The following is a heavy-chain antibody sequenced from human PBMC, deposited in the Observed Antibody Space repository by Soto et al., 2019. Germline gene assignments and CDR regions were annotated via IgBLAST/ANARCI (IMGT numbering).Heavy chain of an antibody. CDR2: MNPNNGNT. J-gene: IGHJ4*02. CDR3: ARAYTWGVAVAGT. D-gene: IGHD6-19*01. V-gene: IGHV1-8*01. Sequence: QVQLVQSGAEVKKPGASVKVSCKASGYTFTSFDINWVRQATGQGLEWMGWMNPNNGNTGYAQKFQGRVTMTRNTSISTAYMELSSLSSEDTAVYYCARAYTWGVAVAGTWGQGTLVTVSS. CDR1: GYTFTSFD.